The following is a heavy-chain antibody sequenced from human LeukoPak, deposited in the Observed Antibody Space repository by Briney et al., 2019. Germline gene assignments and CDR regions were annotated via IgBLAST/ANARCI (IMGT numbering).Heavy chain of an antibody. CDR2: IKQDGGEK. CDR3: ARDRGVWASHGFDAFDI. CDR1: GLTFSNYW. D-gene: IGHD3-16*01. J-gene: IGHJ3*02. Sequence: PGGSLRLSCAASGLTFSNYWMNWVRQAPGKGLEWVANIKQDGGEKSYVDSVKGRFTISRDNAKNSLHLQMNSLRAEDTAVYYCARDRGVWASHGFDAFDIWGQGTMVTVSS. V-gene: IGHV3-7*01.